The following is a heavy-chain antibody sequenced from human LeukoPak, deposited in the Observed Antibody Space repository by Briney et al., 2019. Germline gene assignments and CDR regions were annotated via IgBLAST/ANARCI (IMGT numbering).Heavy chain of an antibody. J-gene: IGHJ5*02. D-gene: IGHD6-25*01. Sequence: SETLSLTCAVSGGSISSGSYFWGWIRQPPGKGLEWIGSMYYGGSTYYNPSLKSRVTIFVDTSKNQFSLKLSSATAAATAVYSCVSHSPSSGWHWGWFDPWGQGTLATVSS. CDR3: VSHSPSSGWHWGWFDP. CDR1: GGSISSGSYF. CDR2: MYYGGST. V-gene: IGHV4-39*01.